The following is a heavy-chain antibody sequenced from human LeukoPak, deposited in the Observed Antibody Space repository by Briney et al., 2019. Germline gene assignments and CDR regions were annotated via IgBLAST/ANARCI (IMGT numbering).Heavy chain of an antibody. D-gene: IGHD2-2*01. CDR2: ISGSGGST. Sequence: GSLRLSCAASGFTFSSYAMSWVRQAPGKGLEWVSAISGSGGSTYYADSVKGRFTISRDNSKNTLYLQMNSLRAEDTAVYYCAKDPSFIVVVPAANYWGQGTLVTVSS. V-gene: IGHV3-23*01. J-gene: IGHJ4*02. CDR1: GFTFSSYA. CDR3: AKDPSFIVVVPAANY.